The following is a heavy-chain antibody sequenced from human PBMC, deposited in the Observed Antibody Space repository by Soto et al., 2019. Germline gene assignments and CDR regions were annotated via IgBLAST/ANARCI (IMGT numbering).Heavy chain of an antibody. J-gene: IGHJ6*02. CDR1: GYTFTSYY. D-gene: IGHD2-2*01. CDR3: ARPLKGYCSSTSCLDRYYYGMYV. CDR2: INPSGGST. Sequence: ASVKVSCKASGYTFTSYYMHWVRQAPGQGLEWMGIINPSGGSTSYAQKFQGRVTMTRDTSTSTVYMELSSLRSEDTAVYYCARPLKGYCSSTSCLDRYYYGMYVWGQGTTVPVSS. V-gene: IGHV1-46*01.